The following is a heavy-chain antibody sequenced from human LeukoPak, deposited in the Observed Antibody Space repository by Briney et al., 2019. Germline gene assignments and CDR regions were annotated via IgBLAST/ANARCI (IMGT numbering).Heavy chain of an antibody. J-gene: IGHJ4*02. D-gene: IGHD6-19*01. Sequence: TSETLSLTCTVSGGSISTYYWSWIRQPPGEGLEWIGYIYDSGSTNYNPSLKSRLTISVDTSKNQFSLKLRSVTAADTAVYYCGRGTGWPGVDFWGQGTLVTVSP. CDR2: IYDSGST. CDR3: GRGTGWPGVDF. CDR1: GGSISTYY. V-gene: IGHV4-59*08.